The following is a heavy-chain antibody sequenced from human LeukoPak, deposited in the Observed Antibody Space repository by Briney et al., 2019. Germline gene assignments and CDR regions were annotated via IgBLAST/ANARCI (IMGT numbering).Heavy chain of an antibody. Sequence: GGSLRLSCAASRFTFSSYGMHWVRQAPGKGLEWVAFIRYDGSNKYYADSVKGRFTISRDNSKNTLYLQMNSLRAEDTAVYYCAKDQYRDYFRGADYWGQGTLVTVSS. CDR1: RFTFSSYG. J-gene: IGHJ4*02. CDR3: AKDQYRDYFRGADY. V-gene: IGHV3-30*02. D-gene: IGHD2/OR15-2a*01. CDR2: IRYDGSNK.